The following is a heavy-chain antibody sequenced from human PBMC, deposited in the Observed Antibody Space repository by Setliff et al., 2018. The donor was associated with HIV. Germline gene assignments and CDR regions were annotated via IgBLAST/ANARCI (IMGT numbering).Heavy chain of an antibody. CDR3: AKEGNSVDNWLDP. CDR1: GDPIFIGGYY. J-gene: IGHJ5*02. Sequence: SETLSLTCTVSGDPIFIGGYYWSWIRQHLGGGLEWIGYIYHTGKTYYNPSLQSRIIMSLDMSQNQFSLKLSSVTAADTAVYYCAKEGNSVDNWLDPWGPGTLVTV. CDR2: IYHTGKT. D-gene: IGHD1-26*01. V-gene: IGHV4-31*03.